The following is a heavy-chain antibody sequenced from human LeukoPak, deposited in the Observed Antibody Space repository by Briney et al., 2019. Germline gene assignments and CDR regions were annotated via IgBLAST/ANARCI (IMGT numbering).Heavy chain of an antibody. CDR2: ISSSSITI. CDR1: GFTFSSYS. V-gene: IGHV3-48*01. Sequence: HGGSLRLSCAASGFTFSSYSMNWVRQAPGKGLEWVSYISSSSITIYYADSVKGRFTISRDNAKSSLYLQMNSLRAEDTAVYYCAKVTAPGIDYWGQGTLVTVSS. J-gene: IGHJ4*02. D-gene: IGHD1-14*01. CDR3: AKVTAPGIDY.